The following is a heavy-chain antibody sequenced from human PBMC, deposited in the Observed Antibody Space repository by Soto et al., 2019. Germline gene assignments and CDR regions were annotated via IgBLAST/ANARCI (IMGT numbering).Heavy chain of an antibody. CDR3: AKGQIPGLGYCSGGSCYTPHYFDY. CDR2: ISGSGGST. D-gene: IGHD2-15*01. V-gene: IGHV3-23*01. CDR1: GFTFSSYA. Sequence: GGSLRLSCAASGFTFSSYAMSWVRQAPGKGLEWVSAISGSGGSTYYADSVKGRFTISRDNSKNTLYLQMNSLRAEDTAVYYCAKGQIPGLGYCSGGSCYTPHYFDYWGQGTLVTVSS. J-gene: IGHJ4*02.